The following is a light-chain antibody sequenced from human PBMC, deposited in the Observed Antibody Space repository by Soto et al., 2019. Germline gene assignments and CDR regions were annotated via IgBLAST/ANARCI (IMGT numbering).Light chain of an antibody. J-gene: IGLJ3*02. CDR1: SSDVGGYKY. CDR2: EVN. CDR3: SSYTSSSTLV. Sequence: QSVLTQPASVSGSPGQSITISCTGTSSDVGGYKYVSWYQQHPGKAPKLMIYEVNNRPSGVSNRFSGSKSGNTASLTISGLQAEDEADYYCSSYTSSSTLVFGGGTKVTVL. V-gene: IGLV2-14*01.